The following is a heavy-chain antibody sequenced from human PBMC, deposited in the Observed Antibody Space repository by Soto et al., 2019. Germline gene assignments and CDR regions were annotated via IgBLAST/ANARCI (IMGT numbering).Heavy chain of an antibody. Sequence: ETLSLTCTVSGDSITNYYWSWIRQPPGKGLEWIGYIYHSGSGNYNPSLKSRVTISADTSKNQFSLKLSSVTAADTAVYYCARVVRGLGSIWFDPWGQGTPVTVSS. CDR2: IYHSGSG. J-gene: IGHJ5*02. D-gene: IGHD3-10*01. CDR3: ARVVRGLGSIWFDP. CDR1: GDSITNYY. V-gene: IGHV4-4*09.